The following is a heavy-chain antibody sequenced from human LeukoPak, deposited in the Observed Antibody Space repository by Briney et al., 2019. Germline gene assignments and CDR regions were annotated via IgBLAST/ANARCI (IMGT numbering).Heavy chain of an antibody. D-gene: IGHD2-15*01. CDR3: ATSGGHPKGFDF. Sequence: GGSVRLSCPASGITFNDYYMNWIRQAPGKGLEWISFMYTGGSTIYYAESVQGRFTISRDNAKSSLHLQMNSLSAEETAVYYCATSGGHPKGFDFWGQGTLVTVSS. V-gene: IGHV3-11*04. J-gene: IGHJ4*02. CDR2: MYTGGSTI. CDR1: GITFNDYY.